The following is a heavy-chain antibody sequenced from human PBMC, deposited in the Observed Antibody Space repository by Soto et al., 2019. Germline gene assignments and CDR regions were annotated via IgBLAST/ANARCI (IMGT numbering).Heavy chain of an antibody. CDR3: ASRTSGYCSSTSCYNYYYGMDV. Sequence: ASVKVSCKASGYTFTSYDINWVRQATGQGLEWMGWMNPNSGNTGYAQKFQGRVTMTRNTSISTAYMELSSLRSEDTAVYYGASRTSGYCSSTSCYNYYYGMDVWGQGTTVTVSS. CDR1: GYTFTSYD. D-gene: IGHD2-2*02. CDR2: MNPNSGNT. J-gene: IGHJ6*02. V-gene: IGHV1-8*01.